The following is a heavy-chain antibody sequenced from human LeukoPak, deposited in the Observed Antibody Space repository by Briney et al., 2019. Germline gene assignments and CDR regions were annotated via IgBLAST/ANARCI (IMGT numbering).Heavy chain of an antibody. CDR2: IYYSGST. V-gene: IGHV4-39*01. CDR3: ARVSYYYDSSGLKFDY. D-gene: IGHD3-22*01. J-gene: IGHJ4*02. CDR1: GGSISSSSYY. Sequence: SETLSLTCTVSGGSISSSSYYWGWIRQPPGKGLEWIGSIYYSGSTYYNPSLKSRVTISVDTSKNQFSLKLSSVTAADTAVYYSARVSYYYDSSGLKFDYWGQGTLVTVSS.